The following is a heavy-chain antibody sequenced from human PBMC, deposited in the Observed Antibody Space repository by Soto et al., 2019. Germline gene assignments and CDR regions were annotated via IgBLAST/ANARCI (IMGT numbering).Heavy chain of an antibody. CDR3: ATVLLATDAFDI. CDR2: VDPEDGET. CDR1: GRRYTHHS. D-gene: IGHD5-12*01. J-gene: IGHJ3*02. V-gene: IGHV1-24*01. Sequence: RVCYKCPGRRYTHHSIHWARSAFGKGPGWMGSVDPEDGETIDAQKFQGRVTMTEDTSTDTAYMELSSLRSYDTAEGYCATVLLATDAFDIWGQGTMVTVSS.